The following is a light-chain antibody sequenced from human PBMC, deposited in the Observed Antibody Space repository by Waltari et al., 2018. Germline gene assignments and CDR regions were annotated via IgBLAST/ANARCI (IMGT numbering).Light chain of an antibody. CDR1: QTISNW. V-gene: IGKV1-5*03. CDR2: KAS. CDR3: LQYNSYSWT. J-gene: IGKJ1*01. Sequence: DIQMTQSPSTLSASVGDRVTSTCRASQTISNWLAWCQQKPGKAPKILIYKASGLESGVPSRFSGSGSGTDFTLTISSLQPEDVGTYYCLQYNSYSWTFGHGTKVEI.